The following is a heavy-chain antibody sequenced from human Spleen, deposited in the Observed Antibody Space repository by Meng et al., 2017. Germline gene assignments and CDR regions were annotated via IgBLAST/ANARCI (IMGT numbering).Heavy chain of an antibody. Sequence: GESLKISCAASGFTLSSYSMNWVRQAPGKGLQWISYISSSGRTIYYADSVKGRFTISRDNSKNTLYLQMNSLRAEDTAVYYCARSVVVTAAGGYWGQGTLVTVSS. CDR2: ISSSGRTI. J-gene: IGHJ4*02. V-gene: IGHV3-48*01. CDR3: ARSVVVTAAGGY. CDR1: GFTLSSYS. D-gene: IGHD2-21*02.